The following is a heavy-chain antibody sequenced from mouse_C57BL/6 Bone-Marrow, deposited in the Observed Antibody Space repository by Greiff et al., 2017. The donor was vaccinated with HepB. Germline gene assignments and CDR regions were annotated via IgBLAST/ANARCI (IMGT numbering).Heavy chain of an antibody. CDR2: IDPENGDT. J-gene: IGHJ1*03. CDR1: GFNIKDDY. CDR3: STMGGAGTDWYFDV. Sequence: EVQLQQSGAELVRPGASVKLSCTASGFNIKDDYMHWVKQRPEQGLEWIGWIDPENGDTEYASKFQGKATITADTSSNTAYLQLSSLTSEDTAVYYCSTMGGAGTDWYFDVWGTGTTVTVSS. V-gene: IGHV14-4*01. D-gene: IGHD4-1*01.